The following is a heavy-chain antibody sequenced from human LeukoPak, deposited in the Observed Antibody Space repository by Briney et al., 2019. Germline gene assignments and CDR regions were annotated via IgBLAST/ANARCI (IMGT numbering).Heavy chain of an antibody. CDR3: ARRPIAARNWFDP. CDR1: GGSFSGYY. J-gene: IGHJ5*02. CDR2: INHNGST. V-gene: IGHV4-34*01. D-gene: IGHD6-6*01. Sequence: SETLSLTCAVYGGSFSGYYWSWIRQPPGKGLEWIGEINHNGSTNYNPSLKSRVTISVDTSKNQFSLKLSSVTAADTAVYYCARRPIAARNWFDPWGQGTLVTVSS.